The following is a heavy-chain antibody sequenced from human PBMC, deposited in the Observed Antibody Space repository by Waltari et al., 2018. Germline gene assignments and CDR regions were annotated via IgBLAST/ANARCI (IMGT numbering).Heavy chain of an antibody. CDR1: GGSFSGYY. CDR3: ARGTRRGTMIVVVTRAFDI. D-gene: IGHD3-22*01. V-gene: IGHV4-34*01. Sequence: QVQLQQWGAGLLKPSETLSLTCAVYGGSFSGYYWSWIRQPPGKGLEWIGEINLSGSTNYNPSLKSGVTISVDTSKNQFSLKLSSVTAADTAVYYCARGTRRGTMIVVVTRAFDIWGQGTMVTVSS. J-gene: IGHJ3*02. CDR2: INLSGST.